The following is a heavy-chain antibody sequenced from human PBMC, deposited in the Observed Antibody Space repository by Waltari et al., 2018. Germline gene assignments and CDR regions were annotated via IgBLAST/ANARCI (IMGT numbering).Heavy chain of an antibody. CDR3: AKDRSFMPGSWHPLDY. CDR2: ISGTSATT. V-gene: IGHV3-23*01. J-gene: IGHJ4*02. Sequence: EVQLLESGGGLVQPGGSLRLSWAASGFTFSSHAITWVRQAPGKGPEWVSVISGTSATTHYADSVKGRFTISRDNSKNTLYLQMNSLRVEDTAVYYCAKDRSFMPGSWHPLDYWGQGALVTVSS. D-gene: IGHD6-13*01. CDR1: GFTFSSHA.